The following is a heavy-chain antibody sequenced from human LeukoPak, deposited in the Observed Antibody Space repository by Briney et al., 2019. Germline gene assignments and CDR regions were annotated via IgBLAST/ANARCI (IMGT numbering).Heavy chain of an antibody. CDR3: ARVGYSSGWYNDY. CDR2: INEVGSET. V-gene: IGHV3-7*01. CDR1: GFTFSGYW. Sequence: PGGSLRLSCAASGFTFSGYWMGWVRQAPGKGLEWVANINEVGSETHSVDSVKGRFTISRDNAKNSLYLQMNSLRDEDTAVYYCARVGYSSGWYNDYWGQGTLVTVSS. J-gene: IGHJ4*02. D-gene: IGHD6-19*01.